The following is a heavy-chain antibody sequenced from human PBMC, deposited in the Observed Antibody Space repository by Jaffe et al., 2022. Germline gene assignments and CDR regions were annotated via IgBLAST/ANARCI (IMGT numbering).Heavy chain of an antibody. Sequence: EVQLVESGGGLVKPGGSLRLSCAASGFTFSSYSMNWVRQAPGKGLEWVSSISSSSSYIYYADSVKGRFTISRDNAKNSLYLQMNSLRAEDTAVYYCARLTTGSVAGAFDIWGQGTMVTVSS. CDR3: ARLTTGSVAGAFDI. D-gene: IGHD4-4*01. CDR1: GFTFSSYS. CDR2: ISSSSSYI. V-gene: IGHV3-21*01. J-gene: IGHJ3*02.